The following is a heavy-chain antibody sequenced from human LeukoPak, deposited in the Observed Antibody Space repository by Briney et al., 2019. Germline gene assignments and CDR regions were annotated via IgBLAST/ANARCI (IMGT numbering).Heavy chain of an antibody. V-gene: IGHV4-59*08. CDR2: IYYSGST. Sequence: PSETLSLTCTVSGGSISSYYWSWIRQPPGKGLEWIGDIYYSGSTLYNPSLKSRVTISVDTSKNQFSLKLGSVTAADTAVYYCARQLSVAAAGYWGQGTLVTVSS. CDR1: GGSISSYY. D-gene: IGHD6-13*01. CDR3: ARQLSVAAAGY. J-gene: IGHJ4*02.